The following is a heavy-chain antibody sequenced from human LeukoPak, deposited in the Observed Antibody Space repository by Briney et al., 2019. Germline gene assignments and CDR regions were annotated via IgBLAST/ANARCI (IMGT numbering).Heavy chain of an antibody. V-gene: IGHV4-34*01. Sequence: SETLSLTCAVYGGSFSGYYWSWIRQPPGKGLEWIGEINHSGSTNYNPSLKSRVTISVDTSKNQFSLKLSSVTAADTAVYCCARGDSGSYVFDYWGQGTLVTVSS. CDR3: ARGDSGSYVFDY. CDR1: GGSFSGYY. D-gene: IGHD1-26*01. CDR2: INHSGST. J-gene: IGHJ4*02.